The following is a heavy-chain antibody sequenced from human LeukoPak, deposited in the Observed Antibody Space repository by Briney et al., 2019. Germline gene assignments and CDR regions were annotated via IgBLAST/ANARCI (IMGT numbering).Heavy chain of an antibody. CDR3: AREGGPYRPLDY. CDR1: GGSISTYY. J-gene: IGHJ4*02. CDR2: IYYSGST. V-gene: IGHV4-59*01. Sequence: SETLSLTCTVSGGSISTYYWTWIRQPPGKGLEWIGYIYYSGSTNYNPSLKSRVTTSVDTSKNQFSLKLTSVTAADTAVYYCAREGGPYRPLDYWGQGTLVTVSS.